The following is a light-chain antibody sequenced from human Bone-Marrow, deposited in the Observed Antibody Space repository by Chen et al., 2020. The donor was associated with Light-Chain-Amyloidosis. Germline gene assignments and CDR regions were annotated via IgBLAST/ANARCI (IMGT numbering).Light chain of an antibody. J-gene: IGLJ3*02. CDR3: QVWDRSSDRPV. Sequence: SYVLTQPSSVSVAPGQTATSACGGNNIGSTSVHWYQQTAGQAPLLVVYDDSDRPSGIPERLSGSNSGNTATLTISRVEAGDEAEYYCQVWDRSSDRPVFGGGTKLTVL. CDR2: DDS. V-gene: IGLV3-21*02. CDR1: NIGSTS.